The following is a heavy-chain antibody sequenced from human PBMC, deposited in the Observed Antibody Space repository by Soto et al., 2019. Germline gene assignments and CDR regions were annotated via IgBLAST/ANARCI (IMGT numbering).Heavy chain of an antibody. Sequence: QVQLVESGGGVVQPGRSLRLFCAASGFTFNSYSMHWVRQAPGEGLEWVAGISYDGSNKYYADSVKGRFTISRDNSKNTLYLQMNSLRAEDTALYYCAKDNMIRGVIGGSYFDYWGQGTLVTVSS. J-gene: IGHJ4*02. D-gene: IGHD3-10*01. CDR2: ISYDGSNK. V-gene: IGHV3-30*18. CDR3: AKDNMIRGVIGGSYFDY. CDR1: GFTFNSYS.